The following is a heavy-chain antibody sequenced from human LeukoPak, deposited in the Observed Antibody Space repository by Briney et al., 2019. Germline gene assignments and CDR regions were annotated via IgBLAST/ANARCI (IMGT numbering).Heavy chain of an antibody. J-gene: IGHJ4*02. Sequence: GGSLRLSCAASGFTFSSYSMNWVRQAPGKGLEWVSSISSSSRYIYYADSVKGRFTISRDNAKNSLYLQMNSLRAEDRAVYYCARESGDFWSGYLDYWGQGTLVTVSS. CDR2: ISSSSRYI. CDR1: GFTFSSYS. V-gene: IGHV3-21*01. CDR3: ARESGDFWSGYLDY. D-gene: IGHD3-3*01.